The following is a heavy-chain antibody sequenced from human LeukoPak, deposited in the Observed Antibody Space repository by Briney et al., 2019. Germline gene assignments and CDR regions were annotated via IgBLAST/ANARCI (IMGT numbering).Heavy chain of an antibody. CDR2: INPNSGVT. D-gene: IGHD5-18*01. V-gene: IGHV1-2*02. J-gene: IGHJ6*02. CDR1: RYTFTAYY. CDR3: ARAGGYGLPQLSDYYYYYGMDV. Sequence: ASVKVSCKASRYTFTAYYMHWVRQAPGQGLEWMGWINPNSGVTNYAQKFQGRVTMTRDTPISTAYMELSRLRSDDTAVYYCARAGGYGLPQLSDYYYYYGMDVWGQGTTVTVSS.